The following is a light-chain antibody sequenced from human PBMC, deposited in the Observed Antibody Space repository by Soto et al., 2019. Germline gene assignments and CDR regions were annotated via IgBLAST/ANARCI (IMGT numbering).Light chain of an antibody. V-gene: IGKV3-11*01. Sequence: EIVLTQSPATLSLSPGERATLSCRASQSVSSYLAWYQQKPGQAHRLLIYDASNRATGIQARFSGSGSGTDFTLTIRGLEPEDFALYYCKQRYNWPLTFGGGTKVDIK. CDR3: KQRYNWPLT. J-gene: IGKJ4*01. CDR2: DAS. CDR1: QSVSSY.